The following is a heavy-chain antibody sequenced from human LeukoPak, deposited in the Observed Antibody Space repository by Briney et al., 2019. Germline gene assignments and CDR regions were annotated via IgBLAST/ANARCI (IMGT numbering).Heavy chain of an antibody. CDR1: GGSISSYY. Sequence: SETLSLTCTVSGGSISSYYWSWIRQPPGKGLEWIGYIYYSGSINYNPSLKSRVTISVDTSKNQFSLKLSSVTAADTAVYYCARVPYYDSSGSLGFDYWGQGTLVTVSS. CDR3: ARVPYYDSSGSLGFDY. J-gene: IGHJ4*02. V-gene: IGHV4-59*01. D-gene: IGHD3-22*01. CDR2: IYYSGSI.